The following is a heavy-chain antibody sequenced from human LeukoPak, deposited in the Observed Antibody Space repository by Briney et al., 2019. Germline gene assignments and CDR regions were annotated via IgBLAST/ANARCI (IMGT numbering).Heavy chain of an antibody. Sequence: PSETLSLTCTVSGGSISDYYRGWIRQPPGKGLEWIGYFYNSGSSTYNPSLKSRVTISADTSKNQFSLKLNSVTAADTAVYYCARNRDGYNSFDYWGQGTLVTVSS. V-gene: IGHV4-59*01. D-gene: IGHD5-24*01. CDR2: FYNSGSS. CDR3: ARNRDGYNSFDY. J-gene: IGHJ4*02. CDR1: GGSISDYY.